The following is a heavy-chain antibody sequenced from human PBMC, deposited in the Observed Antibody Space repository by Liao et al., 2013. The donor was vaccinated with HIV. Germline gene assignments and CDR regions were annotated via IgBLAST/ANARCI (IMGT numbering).Heavy chain of an antibody. Sequence: QVQLQESGPGLVKPSQTLSLTCTVSGDSISSGSYYWSWIRQPAGEGLEWIGRIYTSGNTNYNPSLKSRVTISVDTSKNQFSLNLSSVTAADTAVYYCARGQSSGWTRIFDYWGQGTLVTVSS. D-gene: IGHD6-19*01. J-gene: IGHJ4*02. CDR2: IYTSGNT. V-gene: IGHV4-61*02. CDR3: ARGQSSGWTRIFDY. CDR1: GDSISSGSYY.